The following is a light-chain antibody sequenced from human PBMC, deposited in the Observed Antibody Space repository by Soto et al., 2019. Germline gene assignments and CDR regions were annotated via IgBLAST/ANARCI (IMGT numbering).Light chain of an antibody. CDR3: QQYNNWPLT. CDR1: RSVSSN. V-gene: IGKV3-15*01. J-gene: IGKJ4*01. CDR2: AAS. Sequence: EIVMTQSPASLSVSPGETATLSCRASRSVSSNLAWYQQKPGQAPRLLIYAASTRATGLPARFSGSGSGTEFTLTISSLQSEDFAVYYCQQYNNWPLTFGGGTKVDIK.